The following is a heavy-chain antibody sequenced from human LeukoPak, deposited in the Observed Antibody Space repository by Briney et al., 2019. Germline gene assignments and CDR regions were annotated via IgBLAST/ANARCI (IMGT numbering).Heavy chain of an antibody. Sequence: ASVKVSCKASGYTFTGFYMHWLRQAPGHGLEWMGWINPYSGGTSYAQKFQGRVTMTRDTSFSTAYMDLSRLRSDDTAVYYCARDPAYSSGWYYWGQGTLVTVSS. CDR2: INPYSGGT. J-gene: IGHJ4*02. V-gene: IGHV1-2*02. CDR3: ARDPAYSSGWYY. D-gene: IGHD6-19*01. CDR1: GYTFTGFY.